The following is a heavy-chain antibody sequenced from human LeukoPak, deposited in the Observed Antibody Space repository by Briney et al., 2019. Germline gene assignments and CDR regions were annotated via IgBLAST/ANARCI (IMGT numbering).Heavy chain of an antibody. CDR3: VREAGYCAPVCVKTNWFDP. Sequence: GSLRLSCAASGFPFSSHAMSWVRQPPGKGLEWVAAISNGKTYYADSVRGRFAISRDDSTNTVYLHMNSLRDEDTALYHCVREAGYCAPVCVKTNWFDPWGQGTLVTVS. V-gene: IGHV3-23*01. CDR1: GFPFSSHA. D-gene: IGHD2-15*01. CDR2: ISNGKT. J-gene: IGHJ5*02.